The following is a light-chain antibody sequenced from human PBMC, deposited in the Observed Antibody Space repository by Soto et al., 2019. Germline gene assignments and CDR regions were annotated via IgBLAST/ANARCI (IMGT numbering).Light chain of an antibody. Sequence: QSALTQPASVSGSPGQSITISCTGTNSDVGSYNLVSWYQQHPDKAPKLLVYGVSKRPSGVSDRFSGSKSGNTASLTISGLQAEDEADYYCCSYAGTSTVNVFGIGTKLTVL. V-gene: IGLV2-23*02. CDR2: GVS. CDR1: NSDVGSYNL. CDR3: CSYAGTSTVNV. J-gene: IGLJ1*01.